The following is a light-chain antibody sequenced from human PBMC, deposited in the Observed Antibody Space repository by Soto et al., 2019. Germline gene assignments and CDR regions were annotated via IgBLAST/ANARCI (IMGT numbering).Light chain of an antibody. CDR2: DAY. J-gene: IGKJ4*01. CDR1: QSISGY. CDR3: QQNHSTLHT. Sequence: QLCESPSSLPASVGGRDSIICRASQSISGYLNWYQQKPGKAPKVLISDAYTLHSGVPSRFSGRGSGTDFTLTISSLQPEDVATYYCQQNHSTLHTFGGGTKVDIK. V-gene: IGKV1-39*01.